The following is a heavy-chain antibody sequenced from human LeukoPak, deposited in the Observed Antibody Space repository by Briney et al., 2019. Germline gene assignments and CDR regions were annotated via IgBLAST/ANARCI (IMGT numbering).Heavy chain of an antibody. CDR3: ARSWPKRNDFWSEVSYY. J-gene: IGHJ4*02. CDR1: GFTFSNYW. CDR2: IKHDGSEK. D-gene: IGHD3-3*01. V-gene: IGHV3-7*01. Sequence: GGSLRLSCAVSGFTFSNYWMNWVRQAPGKGLEWVANIKHDGSEKYYVDSVKGRFTISRDNAKNSLYLQMNSLRAEDTAVYYCARSWPKRNDFWSEVSYYWGQGTLVTVSS.